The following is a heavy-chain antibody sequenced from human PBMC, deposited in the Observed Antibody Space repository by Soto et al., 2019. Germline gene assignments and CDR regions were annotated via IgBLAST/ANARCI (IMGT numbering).Heavy chain of an antibody. V-gene: IGHV4-59*01. CDR1: GGSISSYY. CDR2: IYYSGST. CDR3: ARALYGDYGPLYYYYMDV. Sequence: SETLSLTCTVSGGSISSYYWSWIRQPPGKGLEWIGYIYYSGSTNYNPSLKSRVTISVDTSKNQFSLKLSSVTAADTAVYYCARALYGDYGPLYYYYMDVWGKGTTVTVSS. D-gene: IGHD4-17*01. J-gene: IGHJ6*03.